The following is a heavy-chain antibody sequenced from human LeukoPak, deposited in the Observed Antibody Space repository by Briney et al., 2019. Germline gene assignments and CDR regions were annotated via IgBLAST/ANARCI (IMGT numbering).Heavy chain of an antibody. V-gene: IGHV4-30-4*01. Sequence: SETLPLTCTVSGGSISSGDYYWNWIRQPPGKGLEWIGYIYYSGSTFYNPSLVSRVTISVDTSKNQFSLKLSSVTTPDTAMYYCARVPTGYYPFDYWGQGTLVTVSS. J-gene: IGHJ4*02. D-gene: IGHD3-9*01. CDR1: GGSISSGDYY. CDR2: IYYSGST. CDR3: ARVPTGYYPFDY.